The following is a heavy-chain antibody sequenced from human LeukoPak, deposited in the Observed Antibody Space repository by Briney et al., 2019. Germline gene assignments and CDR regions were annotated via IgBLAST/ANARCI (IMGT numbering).Heavy chain of an antibody. CDR2: INPSGGST. V-gene: IGHV1-46*01. CDR1: GGTFSSYA. D-gene: IGHD7-27*01. CDR3: ARDLPDPYLGIGIPDDY. Sequence: ASVKVSCKASGGTFSSYAISWVRQAPGQGLEWMGIINPSGGSTSYAQKFQGRVTMTRDTSTSTVYMELSSLRSEDTAVYYCARDLPDPYLGIGIPDDYWGQGTLVTVSS. J-gene: IGHJ4*02.